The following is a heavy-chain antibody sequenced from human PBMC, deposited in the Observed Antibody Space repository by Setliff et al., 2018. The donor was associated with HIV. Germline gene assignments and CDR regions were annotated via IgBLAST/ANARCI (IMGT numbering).Heavy chain of an antibody. CDR3: TRHGPAPSGTYWDYFDY. Sequence: GGSLRLSCTTSGFTFGDYGMSWVRQAPGKGLEWVGFIRSIKNKDFGGTPEYAASVKDRFTISRDDSKSIAYLQMDSLKTEDTAVYYCTRHGPAPSGTYWDYFDYWGQGTLVTVSS. J-gene: IGHJ4*02. CDR1: GFTFGDYG. D-gene: IGHD1-26*01. CDR2: IRSIKNKDFGGTP. V-gene: IGHV3-49*04.